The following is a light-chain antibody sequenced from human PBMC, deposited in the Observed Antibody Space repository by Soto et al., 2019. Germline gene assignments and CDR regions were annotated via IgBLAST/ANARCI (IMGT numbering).Light chain of an antibody. Sequence: EIVLTQSPGTLSLSPGERATLSCRASQSVTSDYLAWYQQKPGQAPRLLLYGASNRATGILDRFSGSGSGTDFTLTISRLEPEDFAVYSCQQYGSSPYTFGQGTKLEIK. J-gene: IGKJ2*01. V-gene: IGKV3-20*01. CDR1: QSVTSDY. CDR2: GAS. CDR3: QQYGSSPYT.